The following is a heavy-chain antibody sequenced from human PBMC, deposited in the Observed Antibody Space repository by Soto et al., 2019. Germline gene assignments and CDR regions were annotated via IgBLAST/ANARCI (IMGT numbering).Heavy chain of an antibody. CDR1: GGTFSTSA. CDR2: IIPIFGTA. D-gene: IGHD3-10*01. J-gene: IGHJ6*02. V-gene: IGHV1-69*06. Sequence: QVRLVQSGAEVKKPGSSVEASCKTSGGTFSTSAISWVRQAPGQGLEWMGGIIPIFGTANYAQKFQGRVSITADKSTSTAYMELSSLTSEDTAVYYCASGEVRGGGDVWGQGTTVTVSS. CDR3: ASGEVRGGGDV.